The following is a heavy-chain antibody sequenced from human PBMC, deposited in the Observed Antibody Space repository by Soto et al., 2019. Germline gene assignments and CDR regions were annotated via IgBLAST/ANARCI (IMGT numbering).Heavy chain of an antibody. Sequence: PSETLPLSCIVSGASVSGDSCSWTCILKPPGKGLEWIWYTDYSGSTKYNPSLKSGVTISVDTSKNQFSLRVSSVTDADTAMYYCARADRQYCSVSTCYIFDSWGQGTQVTVSS. V-gene: IGHV4-61*01. CDR3: ARADRQYCSVSTCYIFDS. D-gene: IGHD2-2*02. J-gene: IGHJ4*02. CDR1: GASVSGDSCS. CDR2: TDYSGST.